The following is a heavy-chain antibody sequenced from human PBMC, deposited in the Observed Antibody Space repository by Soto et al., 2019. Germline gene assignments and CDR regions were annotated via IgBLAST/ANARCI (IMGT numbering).Heavy chain of an antibody. Sequence: QVQLVQSGAEVKNPGASVKVSCKASGYTFTRYGIGWARQAPGQGLEWMGWINTYNGNPNYAQNVQGRVTLTTDTSTSTAYMGLRSLRSNDTAIYYCAMVDVYVTPSPQDVWGQGTTVIVSS. CDR3: AMVDVYVTPSPQDV. CDR2: INTYNGNP. J-gene: IGHJ6*02. D-gene: IGHD3-16*01. CDR1: GYTFTRYG. V-gene: IGHV1-18*01.